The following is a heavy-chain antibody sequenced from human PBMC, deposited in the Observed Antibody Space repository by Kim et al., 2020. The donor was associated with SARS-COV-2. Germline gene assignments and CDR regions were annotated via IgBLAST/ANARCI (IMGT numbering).Heavy chain of an antibody. Sequence: GGSLRLSCAASGFTFGDYAMHWVRQAPGKGLEWVSGISWNSGSIGYADSVKGRFTISRDNAKNSLYLQMNSLRAEDTALYYCAKGPGWAVASNFDYWGQGTLVTVSS. CDR1: GFTFGDYA. D-gene: IGHD6-19*01. J-gene: IGHJ4*02. CDR3: AKGPGWAVASNFDY. V-gene: IGHV3-9*01. CDR2: ISWNSGSI.